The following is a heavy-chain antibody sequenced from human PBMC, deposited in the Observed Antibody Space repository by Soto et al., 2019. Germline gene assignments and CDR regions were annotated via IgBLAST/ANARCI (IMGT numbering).Heavy chain of an antibody. Sequence: QVQVVESGGGVVQPGRSLRLSCAASGFTFSNYAMHWVRQAPGKGLEWVAVISNDGSNKYYEDSVKGRFTSSRDNSKNTLYLQMNSLRAEDTAVYYCGREYQLLTYYFDYWGQGTLVTVSS. V-gene: IGHV3-30-3*01. CDR3: GREYQLLTYYFDY. D-gene: IGHD2-2*01. J-gene: IGHJ4*02. CDR1: GFTFSNYA. CDR2: ISNDGSNK.